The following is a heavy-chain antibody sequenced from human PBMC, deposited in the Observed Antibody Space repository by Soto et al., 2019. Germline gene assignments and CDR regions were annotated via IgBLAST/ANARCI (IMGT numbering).Heavy chain of an antibody. D-gene: IGHD2-2*01. J-gene: IGHJ6*03. CDR2: ISSSSSYI. CDR3: ARDNVVVVPAATHYYYMDV. CDR1: GFTFSSYS. Sequence: EVQLVESGGGLVKPGGSLRLSCAASGFTFSSYSMNWVRQAPGKGLEWVSSISSSSSYIYYADSVKGRFTISRDNAKNSLYLQMNGLRAEDTAVYYCARDNVVVVPAATHYYYMDVWGKGTTVTVSS. V-gene: IGHV3-21*01.